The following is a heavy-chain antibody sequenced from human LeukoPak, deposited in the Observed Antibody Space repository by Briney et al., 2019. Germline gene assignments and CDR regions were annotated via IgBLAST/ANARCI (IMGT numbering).Heavy chain of an antibody. V-gene: IGHV3-74*01. CDR1: GFTFSDYW. CDR2: VKSDGSNT. CDR3: VRDGRKFNFDY. J-gene: IGHJ4*02. D-gene: IGHD2-15*01. Sequence: PGGSLRLSCAASGFTFSDYWMHWVRQVPGKGLVWVSYVKSDGSNTNYADSVKGRFTVSRDNAKNTLYLQMNSLRAEDTAVYYCVRDGRKFNFDYWGQGTLVTVSS.